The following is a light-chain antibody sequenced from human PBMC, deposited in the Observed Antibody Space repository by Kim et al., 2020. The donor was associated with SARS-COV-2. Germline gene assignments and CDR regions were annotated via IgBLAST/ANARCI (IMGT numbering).Light chain of an antibody. CDR1: SLRNSY. V-gene: IGLV3-19*01. CDR3: NSRDSSGTHWV. Sequence: SSEQTQDPAESVALGQTVRITGQGDSLRNSYAAWYQQKPGEAPVLVFYGENKRPSGIPDRFSGSSSGNTASLTITGAQAADEADYYCNSRDSSGTHWVFGGGTQPTVL. CDR2: GEN. J-gene: IGLJ3*02.